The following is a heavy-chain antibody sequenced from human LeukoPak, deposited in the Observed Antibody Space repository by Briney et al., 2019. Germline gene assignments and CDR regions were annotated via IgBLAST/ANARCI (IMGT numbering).Heavy chain of an antibody. Sequence: GGSLRLSCAASGFTFSDYYMSWIRQAPGKGLEWVSYISSSGSTIYYADSVKGRFTISRDNAKNSLYLQMNSLRAEDTAVYYCAREPTYYYGSGSYSNWFDPWGQGTLVTVSS. CDR1: GFTFSDYY. V-gene: IGHV3-11*01. J-gene: IGHJ5*02. CDR2: ISSSGSTI. CDR3: AREPTYYYGSGSYSNWFDP. D-gene: IGHD3-10*01.